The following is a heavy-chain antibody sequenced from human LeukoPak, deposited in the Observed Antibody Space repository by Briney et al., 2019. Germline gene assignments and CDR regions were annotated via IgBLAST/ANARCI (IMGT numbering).Heavy chain of an antibody. Sequence: SETLSLTCAVYGESFSAYFWNWIRQAPGEPLEYIGEINHRGSSHYNPSLKTRVTLSVDTSKKQFSLKLTSVTAADTAVYFCARGSSFDGYCSAGACDAGYYDSWGQGTPVTVSS. D-gene: IGHD2-15*01. CDR1: GESFSAYF. CDR3: ARGSSFDGYCSAGACDAGYYDS. CDR2: INHRGSS. V-gene: IGHV4-34*01. J-gene: IGHJ4*02.